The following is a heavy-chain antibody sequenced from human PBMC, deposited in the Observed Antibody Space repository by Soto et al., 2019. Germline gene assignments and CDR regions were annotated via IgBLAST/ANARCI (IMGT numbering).Heavy chain of an antibody. CDR1: GDSVSSNSAA. CDR2: TYYRSKWYN. D-gene: IGHD6-13*01. CDR3: ARDVNWYSSSWYLGWFDY. V-gene: IGHV6-1*01. Sequence: QVQLQQSGPGLVKPSQTLSLTCAISGDSVSSNSAAWNWIRQSPSRGLEWLGRTYYRSKWYNDYAVSVKSRITINPDTSKNQFSLQLNSVTPEDTAVYYCARDVNWYSSSWYLGWFDYWGQGTLVTVSS. J-gene: IGHJ4*02.